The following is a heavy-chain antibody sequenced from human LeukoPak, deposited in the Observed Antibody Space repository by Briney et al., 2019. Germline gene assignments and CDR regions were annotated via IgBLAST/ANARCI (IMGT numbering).Heavy chain of an antibody. V-gene: IGHV1-69*04. CDR3: AETPYDSIGYPHLFDY. Sequence: SVKVSCKASGGTFSSYAISWVRQAPGQGLEWMGRIIPILGIANYAQKFQGRVTITADKSTSTAYMELSSLRSEDTAGYYCAETPYDSIGYPHLFDYWGQGTLVTVSS. J-gene: IGHJ4*02. D-gene: IGHD3-22*01. CDR2: IIPILGIA. CDR1: GGTFSSYA.